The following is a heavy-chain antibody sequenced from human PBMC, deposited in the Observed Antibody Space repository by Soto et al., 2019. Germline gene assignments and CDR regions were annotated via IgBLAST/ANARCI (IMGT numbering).Heavy chain of an antibody. Sequence: GGSLRLSCAASGFTFSSYGMHWVRQAPGKGLEWVAVIWYDGSNKYYADSVKGRFTISRDNSKNTLYLQMNSLRAEDKAVYYCARNSGSYQSYFDYWGQGTLVTVSS. J-gene: IGHJ4*02. CDR1: GFTFSSYG. D-gene: IGHD1-26*01. V-gene: IGHV3-33*01. CDR3: ARNSGSYQSYFDY. CDR2: IWYDGSNK.